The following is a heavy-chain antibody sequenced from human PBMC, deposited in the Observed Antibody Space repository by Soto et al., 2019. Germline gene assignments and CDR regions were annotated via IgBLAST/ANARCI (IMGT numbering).Heavy chain of an antibody. Sequence: GGSLRLSCAASGFTFSSYAMSWVRQAPGKGLEWVSAISGSGGSTYYADSVKGRFTISRDNSKNTLYLQMNSLRAEDTAVYYCAKDHVEALDGFLEWFFYYYGMDVWGQGTTVTVSS. J-gene: IGHJ6*02. CDR2: ISGSGGST. CDR3: AKDHVEALDGFLEWFFYYYGMDV. V-gene: IGHV3-23*01. D-gene: IGHD3-3*01. CDR1: GFTFSSYA.